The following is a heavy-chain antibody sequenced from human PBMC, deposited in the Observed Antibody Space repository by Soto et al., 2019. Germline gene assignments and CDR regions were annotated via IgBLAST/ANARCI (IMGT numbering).Heavy chain of an antibody. V-gene: IGHV4-61*01. Sequence: SNTLSLTYTVSGDSVRGGRYYWSWIRQPPGKALEWIAYIYYSGSTNYNPSLKSRVTISRDTYKNQFSMKLTSVIAADTAVYYCARSGGGSGWLGGQGTLVTVSS. D-gene: IGHD6-19*01. CDR3: ARSGGGSGWL. J-gene: IGHJ4*02. CDR1: GDSVRGGRYY. CDR2: IYYSGST.